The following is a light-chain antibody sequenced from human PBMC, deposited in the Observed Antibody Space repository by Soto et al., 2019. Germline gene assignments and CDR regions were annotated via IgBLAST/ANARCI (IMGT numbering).Light chain of an antibody. CDR1: QSVSNY. J-gene: IGKJ1*01. CDR2: GAS. Sequence: EIVLPQSPGTLSLSPGERSTLSCRASQSVSNYVAWYQQKPGRAPRLLIYGASSRATGIPDRFSGSGSGTDFTLTISRLEPEDFAVYYCQQYGSSLWTFGQGTKVDI. CDR3: QQYGSSLWT. V-gene: IGKV3-20*01.